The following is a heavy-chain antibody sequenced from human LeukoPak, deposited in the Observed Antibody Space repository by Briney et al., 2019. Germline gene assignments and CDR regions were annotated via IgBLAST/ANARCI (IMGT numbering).Heavy chain of an antibody. CDR1: GYTFTGYA. Sequence: ASVKVSCKASGYTFTGYAMNWVRQAPGQGLEWMGWINTNTGNPTYAQGFTGRFVFSLDTSVSTAYLQISSLKAEDTAVYYCARDRFYKLERRRWFDPWGQGTLVTVSS. V-gene: IGHV7-4-1*02. J-gene: IGHJ5*02. CDR2: INTNTGNP. CDR3: ARDRFYKLERRRWFDP. D-gene: IGHD1-1*01.